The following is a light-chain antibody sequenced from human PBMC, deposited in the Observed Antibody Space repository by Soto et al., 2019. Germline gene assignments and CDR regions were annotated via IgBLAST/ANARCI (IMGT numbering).Light chain of an antibody. CDR2: KAS. J-gene: IGKJ1*01. CDR3: QHYNSYSEA. V-gene: IGKV1-5*03. CDR1: QTISSW. Sequence: DIQMTQSPSTLSGSVGDRVTITCRASQTISSWLAWYQQKPGKAPKLLIYKASTLKSGVPSRFSVSVSGTEFTLTISSLQPDDFANYYCQHYNSYSEAFGQGTKV.